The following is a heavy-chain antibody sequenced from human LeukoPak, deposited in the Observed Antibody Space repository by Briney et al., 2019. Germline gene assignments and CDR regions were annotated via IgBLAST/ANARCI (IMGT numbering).Heavy chain of an antibody. Sequence: GGSLRLSCAASGFTFSSYGMHWVRQAPGKGLEWVAFIRYDGSNKYYADSVKGRFTISRDNSKNTLYLQMNSLRAEDTAVYYCAKGDDYGDYVGNYWGQGTLVTVSS. CDR3: AKGDDYGDYVGNY. D-gene: IGHD4-17*01. CDR2: IRYDGSNK. V-gene: IGHV3-30*02. CDR1: GFTFSSYG. J-gene: IGHJ4*02.